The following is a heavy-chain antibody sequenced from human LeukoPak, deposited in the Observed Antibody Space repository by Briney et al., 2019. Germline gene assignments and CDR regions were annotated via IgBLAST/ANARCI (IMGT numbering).Heavy chain of an antibody. D-gene: IGHD5-12*01. CDR2: IIPIFGIA. J-gene: IGHJ5*02. CDR1: GGTFSSYA. Sequence: SVKVSCKASGGTFSSYAISWVRQAPGQGLEWMGRIIPIFGIANYARKFQGRVTITADKSTSTAYMELSSLRSEDTAVYYCAREVKGGYDRLNWFDPWGQGTLVTVSS. V-gene: IGHV1-69*04. CDR3: AREVKGGYDRLNWFDP.